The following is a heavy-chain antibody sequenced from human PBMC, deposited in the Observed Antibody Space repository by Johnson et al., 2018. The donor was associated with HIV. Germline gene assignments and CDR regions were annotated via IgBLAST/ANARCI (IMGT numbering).Heavy chain of an antibody. D-gene: IGHD6-6*01. V-gene: IGHV3-11*04. CDR3: ARDGSSSSWNAFDI. Sequence: QLVESGGGLIQPGGSLRLSCAASGFTVSSNYMSWVRQAPGKGLEWVSYISSAGSTIYYADSVKGRFTISRDNAKNSLYLQMNSLRADDTAVYYCARDGSSSSWNAFDIWGQGTMVTVSS. J-gene: IGHJ3*02. CDR1: GFTVSSNY. CDR2: ISSAGSTI.